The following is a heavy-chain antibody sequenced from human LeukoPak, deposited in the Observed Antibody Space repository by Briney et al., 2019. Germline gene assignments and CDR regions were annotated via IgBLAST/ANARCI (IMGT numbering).Heavy chain of an antibody. CDR2: IGGRDDRT. J-gene: IGHJ4*02. V-gene: IGHV3-23*01. CDR1: GFTFAGHT. CDR3: AKDPNPFYDFWSGYK. Sequence: GGSLRLSCAASGFTFAGHTMTWLRQAPGKGLEWVSIIGGRDDRTYYADSVEGRFTISRDNSKNILYLQMSSLRAEDTAVYYCAKDPNPFYDFWSGYKWGQGTLVTVSS. D-gene: IGHD3-3*01.